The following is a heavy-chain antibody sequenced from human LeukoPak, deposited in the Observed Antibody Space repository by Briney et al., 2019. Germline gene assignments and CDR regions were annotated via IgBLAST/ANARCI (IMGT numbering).Heavy chain of an antibody. J-gene: IGHJ6*02. V-gene: IGHV1-2*02. CDR3: ARDRLRVLRFLEWARMDV. D-gene: IGHD3-3*01. CDR2: INPNSGGT. Sequence: ASVKVSCKASGYTFTGYHMHWVRQAPGQGLEWMGWINPNSGGTNYAQKFQGRVTMTRDTSISTAYMELSRLRSDDTAVYYCARDRLRVLRFLEWARMDVWGQGTTVTVSS. CDR1: GYTFTGYH.